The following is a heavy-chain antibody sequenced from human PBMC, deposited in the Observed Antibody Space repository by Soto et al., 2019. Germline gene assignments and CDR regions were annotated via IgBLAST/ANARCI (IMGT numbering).Heavy chain of an antibody. CDR2: IYHSGST. Sequence: SETLSLTCAVSGGSISSSNWWSWVRQPPGKGLEWIGEIYHSGSTNYNPSLKSRVTISVDKSKNQFSLKLSSVTAADTAVYYCARNYGGNTGGNYYFDYWGQGTLVTVSS. CDR3: ARNYGGNTGGNYYFDY. V-gene: IGHV4-4*02. D-gene: IGHD4-17*01. CDR1: GGSISSSNW. J-gene: IGHJ4*02.